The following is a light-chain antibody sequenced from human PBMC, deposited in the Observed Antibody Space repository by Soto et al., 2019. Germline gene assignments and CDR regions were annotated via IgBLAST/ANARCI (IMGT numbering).Light chain of an antibody. J-gene: IGKJ3*01. Sequence: EIVMTQSPATLSVSPGERATLSCRASQSVSSNLAWYQQKPGQAPRLLIYGASTRATGIPARFSGSGSGTEFTLTISSLQSEDFAVYDCQQYNNWPPFTFGPGTKVYIK. CDR2: GAS. CDR3: QQYNNWPPFT. V-gene: IGKV3-15*01. CDR1: QSVSSN.